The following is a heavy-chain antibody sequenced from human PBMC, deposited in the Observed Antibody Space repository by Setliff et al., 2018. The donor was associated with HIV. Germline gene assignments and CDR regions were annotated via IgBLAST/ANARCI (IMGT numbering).Heavy chain of an antibody. J-gene: IGHJ4*02. CDR2: IYYSGRI. CDR3: AKYSGGESDY. CDR1: GDSISASY. V-gene: IGHV4-59*01. D-gene: IGHD2-21*01. Sequence: PSETLSLTCAVSGDSISASYWNWIRQFPGGGLEWIGYIYYSGRISYNPSLKSRVTMSLDATKNQFSLRLSSVTAADTAVYYCAKYSGGESDYWGQGTLVTVSS.